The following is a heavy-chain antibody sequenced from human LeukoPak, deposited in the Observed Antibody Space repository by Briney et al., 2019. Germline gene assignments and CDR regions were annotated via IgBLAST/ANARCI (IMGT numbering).Heavy chain of an antibody. D-gene: IGHD3-10*01. CDR1: GGSISSSNW. J-gene: IGHJ5*02. V-gene: IGHV4-4*02. CDR3: ARSQTLYYYGSGSYIP. Sequence: PSETLSLTCAVSGGSISSSNWWSWVRQPPGKGLEWIGEIYHSGSTNYNPSLKSRVTISVDKSKNQFSLKLSSVTAADTAVYYCARSQTLYYYGSGSYIPWGQGTLVTVSS. CDR2: IYHSGST.